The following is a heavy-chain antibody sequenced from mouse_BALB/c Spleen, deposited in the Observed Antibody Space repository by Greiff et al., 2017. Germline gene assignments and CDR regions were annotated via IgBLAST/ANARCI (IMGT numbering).Heavy chain of an antibody. CDR3: AREAYYRYYFDY. V-gene: IGHV3-2*02. D-gene: IGHD2-14*01. CDR1: GYSITSDYA. CDR2: ISYSGST. J-gene: IGHJ2*01. Sequence: VQLKQSGPGLVKPSQSLSLTCTVTGYSITSDYAWNWIRQFPGNKLEWMGYISYSGSTSYNPSLKSRISITRDTSKNQFFLQLNSVTTEDTATYYCAREAYYRYYFDYWGQGTTLTVSS.